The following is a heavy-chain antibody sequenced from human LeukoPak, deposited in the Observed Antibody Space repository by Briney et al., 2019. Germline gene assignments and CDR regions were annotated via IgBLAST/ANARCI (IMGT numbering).Heavy chain of an antibody. D-gene: IGHD2-2*01. Sequence: SETLSLTCAVYGGSFSGYYWSWIRQPPGKGLEWIGEINHSGSTNYNPSLKSRVTISVDTSKNQFSLKLSSVTAADTAVYYCARGAVCSSTSCLFDYWGQGTLVTVSS. CDR2: INHSGST. J-gene: IGHJ4*02. CDR3: ARGAVCSSTSCLFDY. CDR1: GGSFSGYY. V-gene: IGHV4-34*01.